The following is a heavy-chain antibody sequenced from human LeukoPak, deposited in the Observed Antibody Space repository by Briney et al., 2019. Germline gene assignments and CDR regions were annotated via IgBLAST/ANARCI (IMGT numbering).Heavy chain of an antibody. V-gene: IGHV3-43*01. D-gene: IGHD3-22*01. J-gene: IGHJ5*02. CDR1: GCIFDDYT. Sequence: GGSLRLSCAASGCIFDDYTMHWVRQRPGKTLEWVALVSWDGTPYYADSVKGRFTISRDNSKNALYLEMDSLSTDDTAFYYCAKDLTYESSGTVIDTWGQGTLVTVSS. CDR3: AKDLTYESSGTVIDT. CDR2: VSWDGTP.